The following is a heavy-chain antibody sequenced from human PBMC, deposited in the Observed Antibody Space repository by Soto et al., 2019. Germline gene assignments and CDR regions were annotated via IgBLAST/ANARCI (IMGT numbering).Heavy chain of an antibody. D-gene: IGHD3-10*01. J-gene: IGHJ5*02. CDR3: ARGRVYYNDP. CDR2: IRDSGIDT. CDR1: GFTFTTSA. V-gene: IGHV3-23*01. Sequence: PGGSLRLSCAASGFTFTTSAMSWVCQAPGKGLEWVSTIRDSGIDTYYADSMKGRFTISRDNSKNMVYLQIDSLRAEDTAVYYCARGRVYYNDPWGQGTLVTVSS.